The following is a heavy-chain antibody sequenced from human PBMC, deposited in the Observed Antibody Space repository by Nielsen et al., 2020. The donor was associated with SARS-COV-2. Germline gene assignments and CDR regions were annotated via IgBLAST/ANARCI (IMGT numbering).Heavy chain of an antibody. Sequence: GGSLRLSCAASGFTFSSYAMHWVRQAPGKGLEWVAVISYDGSNKYYADSVKGRFTISRDNSKNTLYLQMNSLRAGDTAVYYCARDLGVGATRDYYYYGMDVWGQGTTVTVSS. CDR2: ISYDGSNK. CDR1: GFTFSSYA. CDR3: ARDLGVGATRDYYYYGMDV. V-gene: IGHV3-30-3*01. J-gene: IGHJ6*02. D-gene: IGHD1-26*01.